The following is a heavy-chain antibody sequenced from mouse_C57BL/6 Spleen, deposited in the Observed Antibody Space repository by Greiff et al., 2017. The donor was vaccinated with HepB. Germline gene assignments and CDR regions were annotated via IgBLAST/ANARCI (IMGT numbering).Heavy chain of an antibody. D-gene: IGHD1-1*01. CDR3: ASPLLLRGGMDY. J-gene: IGHJ4*01. Sequence: QVQLQQSGAELVKPGASVKISCKASGYAFSSYWMNWVKQRPGKGLEWIGQIYPGDGDTNYNGKFKGKATLTADKSSSTAYMQLSSLTSEDSAVYFCASPLLLRGGMDYWGQGTSVTVSS. CDR1: GYAFSSYW. V-gene: IGHV1-80*01. CDR2: IYPGDGDT.